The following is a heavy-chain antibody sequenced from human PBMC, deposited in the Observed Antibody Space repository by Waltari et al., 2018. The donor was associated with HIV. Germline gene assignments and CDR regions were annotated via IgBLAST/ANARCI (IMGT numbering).Heavy chain of an antibody. CDR2: IKQDGSER. Sequence: EVQLVESGGGLVQPGGSLRLSCAASGFTFSNYWMTWVRQTPGKGLEGVANIKQDGSERYYVDSVKGRFTISRDNAKNSLYLQMNSLTAEDTAVYYCARDQRSMASFDYWGQGTLVTVSS. V-gene: IGHV3-7*01. CDR3: ARDQRSMASFDY. D-gene: IGHD3-10*01. J-gene: IGHJ4*02. CDR1: GFTFSNYW.